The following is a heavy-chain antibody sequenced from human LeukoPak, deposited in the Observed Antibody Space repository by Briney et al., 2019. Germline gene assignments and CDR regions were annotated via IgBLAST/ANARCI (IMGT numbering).Heavy chain of an antibody. CDR1: GYTFSDHY. CDR2: SKNKANSYIT. D-gene: IGHD2-15*01. V-gene: IGHV3-72*01. CDR3: ARDDGGQGDY. J-gene: IGHJ4*02. Sequence: GGSLRLSCAASGYTFSDHYMDWVRQAPGKGLEWVGRSKNKANSYITQYAAFVQGRFTISRDDSKNSLYLQINSLKTEDTAVYYCARDDGGQGDYWGQGTLVTVSS.